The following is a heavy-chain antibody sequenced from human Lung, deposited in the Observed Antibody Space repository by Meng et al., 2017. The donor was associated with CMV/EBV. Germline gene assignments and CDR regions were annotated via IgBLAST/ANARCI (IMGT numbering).Heavy chain of an antibody. Sequence: ASXXVSXKASGYTFTGYYMHWVRQAPGQGLEWMGWINPNSGGTNYEQKFQGRVTMTRDTSISTAYMELSRLRSDDTAVYYCARGVGYCSSTSCQVWFDPWGQGXLVTVSS. CDR3: ARGVGYCSSTSCQVWFDP. D-gene: IGHD2-2*01. V-gene: IGHV1-2*02. CDR1: GYTFTGYY. CDR2: INPNSGGT. J-gene: IGHJ5*02.